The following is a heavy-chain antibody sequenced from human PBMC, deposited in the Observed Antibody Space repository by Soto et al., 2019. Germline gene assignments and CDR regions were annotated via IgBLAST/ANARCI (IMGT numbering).Heavy chain of an antibody. D-gene: IGHD2-2*01. CDR1: GFTFSSYA. Sequence: GGSLRLSCAASGFTFSSYAMHWVRQAPGKGLEWVAVISYDGSNKYYADSVKGRFTISRDKSKNTLYLQMNSLRAEDTAVYYCARDQRSVVPAAIRPYWGQGTLVTVSS. J-gene: IGHJ4*02. V-gene: IGHV3-30-3*01. CDR2: ISYDGSNK. CDR3: ARDQRSVVPAAIRPY.